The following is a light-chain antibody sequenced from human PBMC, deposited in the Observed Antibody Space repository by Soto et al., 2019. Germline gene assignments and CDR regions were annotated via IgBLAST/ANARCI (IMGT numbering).Light chain of an antibody. CDR3: SSYTTGSTYV. CDR2: EVN. CDR1: SSDVGVYDF. J-gene: IGLJ1*01. Sequence: HSALTQPASVSGSPGQSITISCTGTSSDVGVYDFVSWYQQHPGKAPKYLIYEVNNRPSGVSNRFSGSKSGNTASLTISGLQAEDEADYYCSSYTTGSTYVFGTGTKLTVL. V-gene: IGLV2-14*01.